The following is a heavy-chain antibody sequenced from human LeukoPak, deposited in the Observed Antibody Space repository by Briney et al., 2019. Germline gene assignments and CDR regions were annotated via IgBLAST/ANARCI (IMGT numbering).Heavy chain of an antibody. Sequence: SETLSLTCSVSGDSLSSFYWSWIRQPPGQGLEWIGNIYDTGSTNYNPSLESRVALSIDTSKNQFSLKLSSVTAADTAVYYCARDPEGHGYYFDYWGQGALVTVSS. CDR2: IYDTGST. V-gene: IGHV4-59*12. J-gene: IGHJ4*02. CDR1: GDSLSSFY. CDR3: ARDPEGHGYYFDY. D-gene: IGHD3-3*01.